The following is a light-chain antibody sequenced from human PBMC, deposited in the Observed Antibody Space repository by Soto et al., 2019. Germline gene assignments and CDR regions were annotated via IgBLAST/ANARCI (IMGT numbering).Light chain of an antibody. CDR3: QQHSNWPPIT. CDR2: DTS. V-gene: IGKV3-11*01. CDR1: QSISND. Sequence: EIVLTQSPATLSLSPGERATLSCRASQSISNDFAWFQQKPGQAPRLLIYDTSNRASGIPARFSGSGSGTDFTLTISSLEPEDFAIYYCQQHSNWPPITFGQGTRLEIK. J-gene: IGKJ5*01.